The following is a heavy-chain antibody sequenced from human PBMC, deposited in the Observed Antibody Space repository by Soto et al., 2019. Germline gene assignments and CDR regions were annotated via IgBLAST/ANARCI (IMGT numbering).Heavy chain of an antibody. J-gene: IGHJ4*02. Sequence: LKISCKGSGYSFTSYWIGWVRQMPGKGLEWMGIIYPGDSDTRYSPSFQGQVTISAAKSISTAYLQWISLKASDTAMYYSAFVTGDRSFDYSGQGTLVTVSS. V-gene: IGHV5-51*01. CDR2: IYPGDSDT. D-gene: IGHD7-27*01. CDR1: GYSFTSYW. CDR3: AFVTGDRSFDY.